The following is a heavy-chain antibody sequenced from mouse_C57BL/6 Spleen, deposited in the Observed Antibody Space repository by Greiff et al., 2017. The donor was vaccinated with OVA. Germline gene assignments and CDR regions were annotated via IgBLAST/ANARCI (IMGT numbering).Heavy chain of an antibody. CDR1: GYTFTSYW. V-gene: IGHV1-69*01. CDR2: IDPSDSYT. Sequence: VQLQQPGAELVMPGASVKLSCKASGYTFTSYWMHWVKQRPGQGLEWIGEIDPSDSYTNYNQKFKGKSTLTVDKSSSTAYMQLSSLTSEDSAVYYCARGDHYFDYWGQGTTLTVSS. J-gene: IGHJ2*01. CDR3: ARGDHYFDY.